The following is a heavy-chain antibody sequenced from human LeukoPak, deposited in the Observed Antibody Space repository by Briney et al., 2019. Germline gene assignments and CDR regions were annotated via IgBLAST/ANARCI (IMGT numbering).Heavy chain of an antibody. CDR2: ISSSSSTI. Sequence: GGSLRLSCAASGFTFSSYSMNWVRQAPGKGLEWVSYISSSSSTIYYADSVKGRFTISRDNAKNSLYLQMNSLRAEDTAVYYCARAQYYYGSGSPLDYWGQGTLVTVSS. V-gene: IGHV3-48*04. CDR1: GFTFSSYS. J-gene: IGHJ4*02. CDR3: ARAQYYYGSGSPLDY. D-gene: IGHD3-10*01.